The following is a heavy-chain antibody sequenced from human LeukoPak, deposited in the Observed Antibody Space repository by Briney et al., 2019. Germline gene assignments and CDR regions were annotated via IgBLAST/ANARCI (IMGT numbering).Heavy chain of an antibody. CDR1: GGTFSSYA. Sequence: ASVKVSCKASGGTFSSYAISWVRQAPGQGHELMGGIIPIFGTANYAQKFQGRVTITTDESTSTAYMELSSLRSEDTAVYYCARARREGVGGYYYYYYYMDVWGKGTTVTVSS. CDR3: ARARREGVGGYYYYYYYMDV. V-gene: IGHV1-69*05. D-gene: IGHD1-26*01. CDR2: IIPIFGTA. J-gene: IGHJ6*03.